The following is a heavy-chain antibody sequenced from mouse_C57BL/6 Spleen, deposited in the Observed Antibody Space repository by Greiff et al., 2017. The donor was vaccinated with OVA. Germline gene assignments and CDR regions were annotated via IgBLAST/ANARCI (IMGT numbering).Heavy chain of an antibody. J-gene: IGHJ4*01. CDR1: GFNIKDDY. CDR3: TNGYGSYYAMDY. CDR2: IDPENGAT. V-gene: IGHV14-4*01. Sequence: VQLQQSGAELVRPGASVKLSCTASGFNIKDDYMHWVKQRPEQGLEWLGWIDPENGATEYASKFQGKATITADTSSNTAYLQLSSLTSEDTAVYYCTNGYGSYYAMDYWGQGTSVTVSS. D-gene: IGHD1-1*01.